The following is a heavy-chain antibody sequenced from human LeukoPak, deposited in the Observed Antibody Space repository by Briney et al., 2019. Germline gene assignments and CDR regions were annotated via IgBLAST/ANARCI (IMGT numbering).Heavy chain of an antibody. J-gene: IGHJ4*02. CDR2: MYKSGST. CDR3: ARHVYGRHQLQSYHFDY. Sequence: SETLSLTCDVSGYSTSSGHYWGWIRQSPGKGLEWIDSMYKSGSTYFKSSLKSRVTISLDTPKNQFSLTLNSVTAADTAIYYCARHVYGRHQLQSYHFDYWGQGILVTVSS. D-gene: IGHD5-24*01. CDR1: GYSTSSGHY. V-gene: IGHV4-38-2*01.